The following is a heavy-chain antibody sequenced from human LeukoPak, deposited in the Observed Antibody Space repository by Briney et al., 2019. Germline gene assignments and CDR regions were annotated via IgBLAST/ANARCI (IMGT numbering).Heavy chain of an antibody. J-gene: IGHJ4*02. CDR3: ARGQTTIAAAPEGLDY. CDR2: ISAYNGNT. Sequence: ASVKVSCKASGYTFTSYGISWVRQAPGQGLEWMGWISAYNGNTNYAQKLQGRVTMTTDTSTSTAYMELRSLRSDDTAVYYCARGQTTIAAAPEGLDYWGQGTLVTVSS. V-gene: IGHV1-18*01. D-gene: IGHD6-13*01. CDR1: GYTFTSYG.